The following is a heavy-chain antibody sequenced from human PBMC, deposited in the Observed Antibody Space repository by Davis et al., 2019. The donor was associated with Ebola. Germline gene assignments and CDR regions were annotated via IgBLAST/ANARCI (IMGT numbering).Heavy chain of an antibody. CDR2: ISSSSSYI. CDR3: ARDPVRFGELLWGGYFDY. Sequence: PGGSLRLSCAASGFTFSSYSMNWVRQAPGKGLEWVSSISSSSSYIYYADSVKGRFTISRDNAKNSPYLQMNSLRAEDTAVYYCARDPVRFGELLWGGYFDYWGQGTLVTVSS. J-gene: IGHJ4*02. D-gene: IGHD3-10*01. V-gene: IGHV3-21*01. CDR1: GFTFSSYS.